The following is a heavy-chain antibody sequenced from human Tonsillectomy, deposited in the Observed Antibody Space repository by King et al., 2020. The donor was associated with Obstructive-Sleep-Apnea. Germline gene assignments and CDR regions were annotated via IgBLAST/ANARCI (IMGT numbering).Heavy chain of an antibody. Sequence: VQLVESGGGLVQPGGSLRLSCAASGFTFSSYWMHWVRQAPGKGLVWVSRINSDGSSTSYADSVKGRFTISRDNAKNTLYLQMNSLRAEDTAVYYCARATHYDILTGYYNAWQPGIDYWGQGTLAT. J-gene: IGHJ4*02. CDR3: ARATHYDILTGYYNAWQPGIDY. CDR2: INSDGSST. V-gene: IGHV3-74*01. CDR1: GFTFSSYW. D-gene: IGHD3-9*01.